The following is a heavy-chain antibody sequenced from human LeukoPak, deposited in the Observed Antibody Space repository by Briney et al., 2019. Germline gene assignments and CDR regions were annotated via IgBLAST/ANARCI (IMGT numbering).Heavy chain of an antibody. D-gene: IGHD2-2*01. V-gene: IGHV1-18*01. Sequence: GASVKVSCKASGYTFTSYGISWGGQAPGQGLRWWGWIRAYNGNTNYAQKLQGRVTMTTDTSTSTAYMELRSLRSDDTAVYYCARDPIVVVPAATGYGMDVWGQGTTVTASS. CDR2: IRAYNGNT. CDR3: ARDPIVVVPAATGYGMDV. J-gene: IGHJ6*02. CDR1: GYTFTSYG.